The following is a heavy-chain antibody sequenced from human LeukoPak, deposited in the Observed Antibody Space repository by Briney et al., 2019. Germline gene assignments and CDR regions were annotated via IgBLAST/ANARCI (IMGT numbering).Heavy chain of an antibody. Sequence: ASVKVSCKASGYTFTGYYMHWVRQAPGQGLEWMGWINPNSGGTNYAQKFQGRVTMTRDTSISTAYMELSRLRSDDTAVYYCARARWGSGAFDIWGQGTMVTVSS. J-gene: IGHJ3*02. CDR2: INPNSGGT. CDR1: GYTFTGYY. V-gene: IGHV1-2*02. D-gene: IGHD7-27*01. CDR3: ARARWGSGAFDI.